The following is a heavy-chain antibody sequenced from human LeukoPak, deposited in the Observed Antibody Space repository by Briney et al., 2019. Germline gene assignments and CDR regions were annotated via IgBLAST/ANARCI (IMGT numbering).Heavy chain of an antibody. CDR2: ISTYNGNT. Sequence: ASVKVSCKASGYTFISYGISWVRQAPGQGLEWMGWISTYNGNTNYAQRLQGRVTMTTDTSTNTAYMELSSLRSDDTAVYYCATDPVGYCSANGCYSVDYWGQGTLLTVSS. D-gene: IGHD2-15*01. V-gene: IGHV1-18*01. CDR3: ATDPVGYCSANGCYSVDY. CDR1: GYTFISYG. J-gene: IGHJ4*02.